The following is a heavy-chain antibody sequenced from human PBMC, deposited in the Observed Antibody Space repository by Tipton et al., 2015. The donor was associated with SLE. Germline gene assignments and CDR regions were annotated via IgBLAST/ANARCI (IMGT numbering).Heavy chain of an antibody. V-gene: IGHV4-59*12. J-gene: IGHJ2*01. D-gene: IGHD6-19*01. CDR3: ARGVRIAVVKGWYFDL. CDR1: GGSITSNY. Sequence: TLSLTCTVSGGSITSNYCSWIRPSPGKGLESIGHIYYSGSTNYNPSFWSRVTISVDTSKNQFSLKLSSVTAADTAVYYCARGVRIAVVKGWYFDLWGRGTLVTVSS. CDR2: IYYSGST.